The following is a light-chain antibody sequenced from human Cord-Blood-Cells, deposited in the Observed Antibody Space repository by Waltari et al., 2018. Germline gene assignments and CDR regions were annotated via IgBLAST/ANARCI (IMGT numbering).Light chain of an antibody. V-gene: IGLV2-23*02. Sequence: QSALTQPASVSGSPGQSLTISCTGTSSDVGSYTLVSWYQQHPGKAPKLMIYEVSKRPSGVSNRFSGSKSGNTASLTISGLQAEDEADYYCCSYAGSSTVVFGGGTKLTVL. CDR3: CSYAGSSTVV. CDR1: SSDVGSYTL. J-gene: IGLJ2*01. CDR2: EVS.